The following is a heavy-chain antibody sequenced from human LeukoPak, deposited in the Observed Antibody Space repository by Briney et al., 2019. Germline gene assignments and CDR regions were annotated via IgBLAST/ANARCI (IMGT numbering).Heavy chain of an antibody. CDR3: AKDPGDY. J-gene: IGHJ4*02. CDR1: GFTFGSYA. Sequence: GGSLRLSCAASGFTFGSYAMSWVRQAPGKGLEWVSTFSGGATYYADSVKGRFILSRDNSKNTVYLQMNSLRAEDTAVYYCAKDPGDYWGQGTLVTVSS. CDR2: FSGGAT. V-gene: IGHV3-23*01. D-gene: IGHD7-27*01.